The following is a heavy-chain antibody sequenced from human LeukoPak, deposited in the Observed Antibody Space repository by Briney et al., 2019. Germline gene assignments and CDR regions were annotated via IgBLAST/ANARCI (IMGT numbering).Heavy chain of an antibody. D-gene: IGHD3-3*01. Sequence: PSETLSLTCAVYGGSFSGYYWSWIRQPPGKGLEWIGEINHSGSTNYNPSLKSRVTISVDTSKNQFSLKLSSVTAADTAVYYCARHGGNDFWSGFRQAFDIWGQGTMVTVSS. CDR1: GGSFSGYY. V-gene: IGHV4-34*01. J-gene: IGHJ3*02. CDR2: INHSGST. CDR3: ARHGGNDFWSGFRQAFDI.